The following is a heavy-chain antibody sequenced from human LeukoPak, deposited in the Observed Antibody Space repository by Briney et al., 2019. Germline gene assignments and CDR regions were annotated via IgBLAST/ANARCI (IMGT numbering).Heavy chain of an antibody. J-gene: IGHJ4*02. CDR2: ISTSSIYI. V-gene: IGHV3-21*01. CDR1: GSTLSSYT. D-gene: IGHD1-1*01. Sequence: PGGSLRLSCAASGSTLSSYTMNWVRQAPGKGLEWVSSISTSSIYIYYTDSLKGRFTISRDNARNSLYLQMNSLKAEDTAVYYCARDQDWNDRGGLDYWGQGTLVTVSS. CDR3: ARDQDWNDRGGLDY.